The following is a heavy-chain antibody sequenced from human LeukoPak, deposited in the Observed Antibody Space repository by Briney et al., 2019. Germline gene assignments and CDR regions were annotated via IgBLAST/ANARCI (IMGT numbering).Heavy chain of an antibody. V-gene: IGHV1-18*01. CDR3: ARAQTVSYSASWFWFDL. D-gene: IGHD1-26*01. J-gene: IGHJ5*02. CDR1: GYSFTNYG. CDR2: IIPIFGTA. Sequence: GASVKVSCKASGYSFTNYGISWVRQAPGQGLEWMGGIIPIFGTANYAQKFQGRVTMTTDTSTTTAYMDLKSLRSDDTAVYYCARAQTVSYSASWFWFDLWGQGTLVTVSS.